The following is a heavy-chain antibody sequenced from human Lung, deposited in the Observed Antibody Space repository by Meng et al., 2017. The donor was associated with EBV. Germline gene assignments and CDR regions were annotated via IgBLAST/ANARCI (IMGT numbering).Heavy chain of an antibody. Sequence: QVPLPGPGPGLVKPSPTLSLTCTVSGGSISSYYWSWIRQPPGKGLEWIGHIYYSGSTNYNPSLKSRVTISVDTSKNQFSLKLSSVTATDTAVYYCARQSGYFDYWGQGTLVTVSS. V-gene: IGHV4-59*08. J-gene: IGHJ4*02. CDR1: GGSISSYY. CDR2: IYYSGST. D-gene: IGHD3-10*01. CDR3: ARQSGYFDY.